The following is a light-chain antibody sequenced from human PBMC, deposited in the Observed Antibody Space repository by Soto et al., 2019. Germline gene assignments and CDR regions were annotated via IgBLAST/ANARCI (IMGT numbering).Light chain of an antibody. CDR2: SAS. Sequence: DIQMTQSPSSLSASVGDRVTITCQASQDIGDDLNWYQQKSGKAPTLLFYSASNLPTGVPSRFSGGGSATRLTFTISSLQPEDVATYYCQHYDHLGYTFGQGTKLEIK. CDR1: QDIGDD. J-gene: IGKJ2*01. V-gene: IGKV1-33*01. CDR3: QHYDHLGYT.